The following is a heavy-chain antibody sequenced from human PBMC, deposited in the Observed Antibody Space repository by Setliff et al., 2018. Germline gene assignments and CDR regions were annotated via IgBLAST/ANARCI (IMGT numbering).Heavy chain of an antibody. CDR3: ARERLYYDDLTGFSPEAFDI. J-gene: IGHJ3*02. CDR1: GGSISSMSYY. V-gene: IGHV4-39*07. Sequence: PSETLSLTCTVSGGSISSMSYYWGWIRQPPGKGLEWIGRIYGGGATNYNPSLKARLTISVDNSKNQFSLQLTSVTAADTALYFCARERLYYDDLTGFSPEAFDIWGQGTMVTVSS. D-gene: IGHD3-9*01. CDR2: IYGGGAT.